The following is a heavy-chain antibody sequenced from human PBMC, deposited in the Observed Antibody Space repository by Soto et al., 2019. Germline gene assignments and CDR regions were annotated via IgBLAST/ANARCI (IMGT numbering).Heavy chain of an antibody. V-gene: IGHV5-10-1*01. Sequence: GESLKISCKGSGYSFTSYWISWVRQMPGKGLEWMGRIDPSDSYTNYSPSFQGHVTISADKSISTAYLQWSSLKASDTAMYYCARLDVSTVIVYGMDVWGQGTTVTVS. CDR1: GYSFTSYW. J-gene: IGHJ6*02. CDR2: IDPSDSYT. CDR3: ARLDVSTVIVYGMDV. D-gene: IGHD4-17*01.